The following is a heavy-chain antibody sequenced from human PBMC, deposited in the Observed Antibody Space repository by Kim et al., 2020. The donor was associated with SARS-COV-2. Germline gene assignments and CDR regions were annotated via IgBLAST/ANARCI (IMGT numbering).Heavy chain of an antibody. D-gene: IGHD6-13*01. V-gene: IGHV1-69*13. J-gene: IGHJ5*02. Sequence: SVKVSCKASGGTFSSYAISWVRQAPGQGLEWMGGIIPIFGTANYAQKFQGRVTITADESTSTAYMELSSLRSEDTAVYYCARGGYTLAAAGKGGNWFDPWGQGTLVTVSS. CDR1: GGTFSSYA. CDR2: IIPIFGTA. CDR3: ARGGYTLAAAGKGGNWFDP.